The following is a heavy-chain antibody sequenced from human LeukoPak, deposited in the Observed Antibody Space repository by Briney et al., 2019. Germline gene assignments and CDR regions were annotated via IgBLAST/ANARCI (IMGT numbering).Heavy chain of an antibody. CDR2: LSTSGAAT. CDR1: GFTFSSFS. J-gene: IGHJ6*03. V-gene: IGHV3-23*01. Sequence: GGSLRLSCATSGFTFSSFSMNWVRQAPGKGLEWVSTLSTSGAATYYADSVKGRFTISRDNSQNTLYLQMNSLRAEDTAVYYCARDRRAGRYYYYYYMDVWGKGTTVTVSS. CDR3: ARDRRAGRYYYYYYMDV.